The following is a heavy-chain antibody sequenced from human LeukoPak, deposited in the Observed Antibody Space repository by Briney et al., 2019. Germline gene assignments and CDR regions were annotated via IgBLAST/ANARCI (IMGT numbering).Heavy chain of an antibody. CDR3: ARKAYDYVWGSYRYSYYYYMHV. D-gene: IGHD3-16*02. CDR1: GFTFSSYE. V-gene: IGHV3-48*03. Sequence: QSGGSLRLSCAASGFTFSSYEMNWVRQAPGKELEWVSYISSSGSTIYYADSVKGRFTISRDNAKNSLYLQMNSLRAEDTAVYYCARKAYDYVWGSYRYSYYYYMHVWGKGTTVTISS. J-gene: IGHJ6*03. CDR2: ISSSGSTI.